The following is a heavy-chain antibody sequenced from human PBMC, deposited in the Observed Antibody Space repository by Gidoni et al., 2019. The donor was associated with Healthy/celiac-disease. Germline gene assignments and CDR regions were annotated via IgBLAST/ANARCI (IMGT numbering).Heavy chain of an antibody. Sequence: EVQLVESGGGLVPPGGSLRLSCSASGFTFSSDSMNWVRQAPGKGLEWVSYISSSSSTIYYADSVKGRFTISRDNAKNSLYLQMNSLRAEDTAVYYCARDEGSSGWYSYFQHWGQGTLVTVSS. J-gene: IGHJ1*01. CDR3: ARDEGSSGWYSYFQH. CDR2: ISSSSSTI. CDR1: GFTFSSDS. V-gene: IGHV3-48*01. D-gene: IGHD6-19*01.